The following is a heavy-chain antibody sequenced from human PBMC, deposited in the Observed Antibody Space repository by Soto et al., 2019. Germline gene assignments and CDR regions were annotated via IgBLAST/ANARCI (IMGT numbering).Heavy chain of an antibody. CDR3: ARGDVAARPKYWFDP. CDR1: GDSVSSNSVA. D-gene: IGHD6-6*01. V-gene: IGHV6-1*01. CDR2: TYYRSEWYN. Sequence: PSQTLSLTCAISGDSVSSNSVAWNWIRQSPSRGLEWLGRTYYRSEWYNDYAVSVKSRITINPDTSKNQFSLQLNSVTPEDTAVYYCARGDVAARPKYWFDPWGQGTLVTVSS. J-gene: IGHJ5*02.